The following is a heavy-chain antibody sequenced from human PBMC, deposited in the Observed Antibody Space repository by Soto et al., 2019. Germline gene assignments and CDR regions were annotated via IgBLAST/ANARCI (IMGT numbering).Heavy chain of an antibody. J-gene: IGHJ6*02. CDR1: GFSLTTSGMC. CDR3: ARDLRKRGESYVRNMDV. D-gene: IGHD7-27*01. Sequence: SGPTLVNPTQTLTLTCTFSGFSLTTSGMCVSWIRQPPGKALEWLARIDWDGDKYYSTSLKTRLTISRDNSKNTLYLQMTSLRAEDTAVYYCARDLRKRGESYVRNMDVWGQGTTVTVSS. CDR2: IDWDGDK. V-gene: IGHV2-70*02.